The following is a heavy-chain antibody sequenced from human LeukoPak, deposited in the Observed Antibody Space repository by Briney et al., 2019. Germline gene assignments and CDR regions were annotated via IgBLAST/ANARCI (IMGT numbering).Heavy chain of an antibody. J-gene: IGHJ4*02. D-gene: IGHD6-19*01. Sequence: SETLSLTCTVSGGSISSGSYYWSWIRQPAGKGLEWIGRIYTSGSTNYNPSLKSRVTISVDTSKNQFSLKLSSVTAADTAVYYCAREDLAVAIDYWGQGTLVTVSS. CDR1: GGSISSGSYY. V-gene: IGHV4-61*02. CDR2: IYTSGST. CDR3: AREDLAVAIDY.